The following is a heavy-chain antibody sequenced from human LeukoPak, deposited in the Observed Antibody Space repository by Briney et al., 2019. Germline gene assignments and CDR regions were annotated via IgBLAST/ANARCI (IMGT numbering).Heavy chain of an antibody. CDR2: INPNSGGT. V-gene: IGHV1-2*02. Sequence: ASVKVSCRASGYTFTGYYMHWVRQAPGQGLEWMGWINPNSGGTNYAQKFQGRVTMTRDTSISTAYMELSRLRSDDTAVYCCARAREDSSRYYFDYWGQGTLVTVSS. D-gene: IGHD6-13*01. CDR1: GYTFTGYY. J-gene: IGHJ4*02. CDR3: ARAREDSSRYYFDY.